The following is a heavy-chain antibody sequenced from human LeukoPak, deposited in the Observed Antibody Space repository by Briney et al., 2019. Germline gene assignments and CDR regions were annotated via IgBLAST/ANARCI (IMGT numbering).Heavy chain of an antibody. CDR2: INPSGGST. V-gene: IGHV1-46*01. CDR3: ARDMGIAAAGTPALFWFDP. J-gene: IGHJ5*02. CDR1: EYTFTSYD. D-gene: IGHD6-13*01. Sequence: ASVKVSCKAYEYTFTSYDMHWVRQAPGQGLEWMGIINPSGGSTTYAQKFQGRVTMTRDMSTSTVYMELSSLRSEDTAVYYCARDMGIAAAGTPALFWFDPWGQGTLVTVSS.